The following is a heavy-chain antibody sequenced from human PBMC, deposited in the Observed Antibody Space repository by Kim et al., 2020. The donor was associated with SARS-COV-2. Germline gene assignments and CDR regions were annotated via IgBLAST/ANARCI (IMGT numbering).Heavy chain of an antibody. Sequence: GGSTYCADSVNRRITNSKDDPKNTLYRQMSSLKAEDTAVYYCVRNWNSDHWGQGTLVTVSS. V-gene: IGHV3-64D*06. CDR3: VRNWNSDH. CDR2: GGST. D-gene: IGHD1-7*01. J-gene: IGHJ5*02.